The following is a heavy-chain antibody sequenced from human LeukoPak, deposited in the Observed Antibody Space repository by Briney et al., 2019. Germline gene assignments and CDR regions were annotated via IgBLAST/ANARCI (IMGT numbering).Heavy chain of an antibody. V-gene: IGHV1-18*01. J-gene: IGHJ5*02. Sequence: ASVKVSCKASGYTFTSYGISSVRQAPGQGLGWRGWIRAYNGNTNYAQKLEGRVTMTTDTSTSTAYMELRSLRSDDTAVYYCARDPFYYDFWSGPTAGNWFDPWGQGTLVTVSS. D-gene: IGHD3-3*01. CDR3: ARDPFYYDFWSGPTAGNWFDP. CDR1: GYTFTSYG. CDR2: IRAYNGNT.